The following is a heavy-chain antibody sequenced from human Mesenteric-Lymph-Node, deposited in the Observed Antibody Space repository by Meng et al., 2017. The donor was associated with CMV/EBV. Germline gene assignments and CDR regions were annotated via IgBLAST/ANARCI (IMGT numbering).Heavy chain of an antibody. CDR3: AKDLQLGFPSYYFDY. V-gene: IGHV3-74*01. CDR1: GFSVSGYW. J-gene: IGHJ4*02. D-gene: IGHD1-1*01. Sequence: GESLKISCAATGFSVSGYWMHWVRHAPGKGLVWVSGINTDGSSIRYADSVKGRFTISRDNAKNSLYLQINGLRAEDTAFYYCAKDLQLGFPSYYFDYWGKGTLVTVSS. CDR2: INTDGSSI.